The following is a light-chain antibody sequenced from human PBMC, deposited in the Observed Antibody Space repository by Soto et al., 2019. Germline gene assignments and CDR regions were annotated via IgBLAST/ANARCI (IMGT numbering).Light chain of an antibody. CDR2: GVS. J-gene: IGLJ1*01. V-gene: IGLV2-14*01. CDR3: CSYAGSSTSPYV. CDR1: SSDIGDYTY. Sequence: QSALTQPASVSGSPGQSITISCTGTSSDIGDYTYVSWYQQHPGKAPKLIIYGVSNRPSGVSNRFSGSKSGNTASLTISGLQAEDEADYYCCSYAGSSTSPYVFGTGNKVTIL.